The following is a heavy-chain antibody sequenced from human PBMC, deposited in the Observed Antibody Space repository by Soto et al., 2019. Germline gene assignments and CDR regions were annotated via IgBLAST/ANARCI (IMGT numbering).Heavy chain of an antibody. D-gene: IGHD3-22*01. J-gene: IGHJ2*01. V-gene: IGHV4-61*03. CDR3: VRVLDSSWYADL. Sequence: WTWLRQAPGTGLEYIGYIFYTGVTNYNPSLSSRVTISLDTSKNHFSLKLNSMTAADTAVYYCVRVLDSSWYADLWGRGTLVTVSS. CDR2: IFYTGVT.